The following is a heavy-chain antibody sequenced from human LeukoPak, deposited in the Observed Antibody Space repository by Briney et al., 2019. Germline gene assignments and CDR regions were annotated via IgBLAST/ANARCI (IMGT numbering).Heavy chain of an antibody. CDR2: IYTSGST. CDR3: ARVTLGIFYDILTGYSPDAFDI. V-gene: IGHV4-61*02. J-gene: IGHJ3*02. CDR1: GGSISSGSYY. D-gene: IGHD3-9*01. Sequence: SETLSLTCTVSGGSISSGSYYWSWIRQPAGKGLEWIGRIYTSGSTNYNPSLKSRVTISVDTSKNQFSLKLSSVTAADTAVYYCARVTLGIFYDILTGYSPDAFDIWGQGTMVTVSS.